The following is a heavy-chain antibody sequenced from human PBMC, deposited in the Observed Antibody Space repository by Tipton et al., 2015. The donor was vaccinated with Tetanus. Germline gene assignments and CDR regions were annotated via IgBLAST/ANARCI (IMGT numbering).Heavy chain of an antibody. CDR1: GGSFSEYY. CDR3: ARIGWPQQNKPAFDI. CDR2: VHYSGRT. J-gene: IGHJ4*02. D-gene: IGHD6-19*01. Sequence: TLSLTCTVYGGSFSEYYWSWVRQPPGKGLEWIGFVHYSGRTNYSPSLRSRVSLSVDTSKNQFSLNLSSVTAADTAVYYCARIGWPQQNKPAFDIWGQGTRVTVSS. V-gene: IGHV4-59*01.